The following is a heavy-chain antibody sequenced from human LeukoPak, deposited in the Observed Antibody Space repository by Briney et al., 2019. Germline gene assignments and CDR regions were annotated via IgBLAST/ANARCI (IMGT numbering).Heavy chain of an antibody. V-gene: IGHV4-34*01. CDR3: ARVGLGLDY. CDR1: GESFSGYY. Sequence: SETLSLTCAVYGESFSGYYWSWIRQPPGKGLEWIGEINHSGSTNYNPSLKSRVTISVDTSKNQFSLKLSSVTAADTAVYYCARVGLGLDYWGQGTLVTVSS. D-gene: IGHD3/OR15-3a*01. CDR2: INHSGST. J-gene: IGHJ4*02.